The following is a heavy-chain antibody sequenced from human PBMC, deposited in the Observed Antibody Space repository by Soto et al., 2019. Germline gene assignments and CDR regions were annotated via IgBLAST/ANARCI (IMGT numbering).Heavy chain of an antibody. CDR1: GGSFSGYY. J-gene: IGHJ3*02. CDR2: INHSGST. CDR3: ARLDRPRDYEFWSGDPAAFDI. Sequence: SETLSLTCAVYGGSFSGYYWSWIRQPPGKGLEWIGEINHSGSTNYNPSLKSRVTISVDTSKNQFSLKLSSVTAADTAVYYCARLDRPRDYEFWSGDPAAFDIWGQGTMVTVSS. D-gene: IGHD3-3*01. V-gene: IGHV4-34*01.